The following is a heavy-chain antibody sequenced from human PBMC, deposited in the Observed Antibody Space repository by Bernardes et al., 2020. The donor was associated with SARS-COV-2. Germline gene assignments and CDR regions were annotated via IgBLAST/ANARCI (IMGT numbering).Heavy chain of an antibody. V-gene: IGHV3-7*01. J-gene: IGHJ4*02. CDR2: IKRDGSEK. D-gene: IGHD6-19*01. CDR1: GFTFSNFW. CDR3: ARRDGYTSGWPKYFFDY. Sequence: GGSLRLSCAASGFTFSNFWMSWVRQAPGKGLEWVANIKRDGSEKFYVDSVRGRFTISRDNANNLLYLQMNNLRAEDTAVYYCARRDGYTSGWPKYFFDYWGQGTLLTVSS.